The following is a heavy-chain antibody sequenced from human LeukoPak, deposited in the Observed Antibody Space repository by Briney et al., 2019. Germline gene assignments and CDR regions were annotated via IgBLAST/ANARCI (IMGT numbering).Heavy chain of an antibody. CDR2: ISAYNGNT. J-gene: IGHJ4*02. CDR1: GYTFTSYG. D-gene: IGHD3-16*01. V-gene: IGHV1-18*01. CDR3: ANYGVVLATYGSPSPFVY. Sequence: ASVKVSCKASGYTFTSYGISWVRQAPGQGLEWMGWISAYNGNTNYAQKLQGRVTMTTDTSTSTAYMELRSLRSDDTAVYYCANYGVVLATYGSPSPFVYWGQGTLVTVSS.